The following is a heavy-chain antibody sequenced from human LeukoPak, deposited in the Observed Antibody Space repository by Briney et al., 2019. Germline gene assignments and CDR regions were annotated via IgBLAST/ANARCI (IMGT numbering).Heavy chain of an antibody. J-gene: IGHJ4*02. V-gene: IGHV3-23*01. CDR3: ACRNFRTNGGFSYGYYYFDF. Sequence: GGSLRLSCAASGFTVTTKYMSWVRQAPGKGLEWVSSISGSGDNTYYADSVKGRFTISRDNPKNTLYLQMNSLRAEDTAVYYCACRNFRTNGGFSYGYYYFDFWGQGTLVTVSS. CDR1: GFTVTTKY. CDR2: ISGSGDNT. D-gene: IGHD5-18*01.